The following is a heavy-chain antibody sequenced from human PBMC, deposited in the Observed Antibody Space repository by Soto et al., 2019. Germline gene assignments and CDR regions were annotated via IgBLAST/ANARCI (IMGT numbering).Heavy chain of an antibody. CDR1: GFTFSSYS. V-gene: IGHV3-21*01. CDR3: ARGSRDFWSGETNAFDI. J-gene: IGHJ3*02. D-gene: IGHD3-3*01. CDR2: ISSSSSYI. Sequence: GGSLRLSCAASGFTFSSYSMNWVRQAPGKGLEWVSSISSSSSYIYYADSVKGRFTISRDNAKNSLYLQMNSLRAEDTAVYYCARGSRDFWSGETNAFDIWGQGTMVTVSS.